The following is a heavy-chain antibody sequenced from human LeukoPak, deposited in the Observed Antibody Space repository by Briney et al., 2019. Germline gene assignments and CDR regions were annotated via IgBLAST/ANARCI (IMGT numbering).Heavy chain of an antibody. V-gene: IGHV3-23*01. CDR2: ISGSGVNT. CDR3: AKDQSIEKWLSFHY. CDR1: GFTVSSNY. J-gene: IGHJ4*02. D-gene: IGHD3-22*01. Sequence: GGSLRLSCAASGFTVSSNYMSWVRQAPGKGLEWVSAISGSGVNTYYADSVKGRFTISRDNSKNTLYLQMNSLRVEDTAVYYCAKDQSIEKWLSFHYWGQGTLVTVSS.